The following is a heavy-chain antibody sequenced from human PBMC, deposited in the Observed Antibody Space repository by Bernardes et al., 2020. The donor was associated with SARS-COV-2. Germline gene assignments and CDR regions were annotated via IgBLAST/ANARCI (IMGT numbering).Heavy chain of an antibody. V-gene: IGHV3-9*01. J-gene: IGHJ2*01. D-gene: IGHD3-22*01. CDR3: AKVYYYDSSGYYGWYFDL. Sequence: GGSLRLSCAASGFTFADYAMHWVRQAPGKGLEWVSGISWNSCSIGYADSVKGRFTISRDNAKNSLYLQMNSLRAEDTALYYCAKVYYYDSSGYYGWYFDLWGRGTLVTVSS. CDR2: ISWNSCSI. CDR1: GFTFADYA.